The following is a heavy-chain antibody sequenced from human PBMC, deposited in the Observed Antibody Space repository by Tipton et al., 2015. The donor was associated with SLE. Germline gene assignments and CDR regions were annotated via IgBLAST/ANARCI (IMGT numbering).Heavy chain of an antibody. CDR3: ARAYSSGWHRYYYYYMDV. CDR1: GGSISSYY. J-gene: IGHJ6*03. CDR2: IYYSGST. D-gene: IGHD6-19*01. Sequence: TLSLTCTVSGGSISSYYWSWIRQPPGKGLEWIGYIYYSGSTNYNPSLKSRVTISVDTSKNQFSLKLSSVTAADTAVYYCARAYSSGWHRYYYYYMDVWGKGTTVTVSS. V-gene: IGHV4-59*01.